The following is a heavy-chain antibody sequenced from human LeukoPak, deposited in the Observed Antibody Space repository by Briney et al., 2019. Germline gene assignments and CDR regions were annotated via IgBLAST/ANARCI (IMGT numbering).Heavy chain of an antibody. J-gene: IGHJ4*02. D-gene: IGHD3-10*01. CDR1: GGTFSSYA. CDR2: IIPIFGTA. CDR3: ARTYYYGSGRLGSFDY. Sequence: GASVTVSCTASGGTFSSYAISWVRQAPGQGLEWMGGIIPIFGTANYAQKFQGRVTITADESTSTAYMELSSLRSEDTAVYYCARTYYYGSGRLGSFDYWGQGTLVTVSS. V-gene: IGHV1-69*13.